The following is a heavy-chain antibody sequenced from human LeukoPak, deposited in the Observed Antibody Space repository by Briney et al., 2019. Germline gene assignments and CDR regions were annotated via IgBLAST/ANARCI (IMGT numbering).Heavy chain of an antibody. CDR1: GGTFSSYA. CDR3: ARGRAEDYGDYEHKPCYFDY. V-gene: IGHV1-69*01. Sequence: SVKVSCKASGGTFSSYAISWVRQAPGQGLEWMGGIIPIFGTANYAQKFQGRVTITADESTSTAYMELSSLRSEDTAVYYCARGRAEDYGDYEHKPCYFDYWGQGTLVTVSS. J-gene: IGHJ4*02. CDR2: IIPIFGTA. D-gene: IGHD4-17*01.